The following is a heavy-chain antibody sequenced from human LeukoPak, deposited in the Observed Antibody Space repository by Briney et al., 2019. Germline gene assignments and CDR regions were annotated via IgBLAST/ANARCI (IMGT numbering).Heavy chain of an antibody. CDR3: ARRYCSSTSCYDDAFDI. D-gene: IGHD2-2*01. V-gene: IGHV1-69*13. CDR1: GGTFSSYA. J-gene: IGHJ3*02. Sequence: SVKVSCKASGGTFSSYAISWVRQAPGQGLEWMGGIIPIFGTANYAQKFQGRVTITADESTSTAYMELSSLRSEDTAVYYCARRYCSSTSCYDDAFDIWGQGTMVTVSS. CDR2: IIPIFGTA.